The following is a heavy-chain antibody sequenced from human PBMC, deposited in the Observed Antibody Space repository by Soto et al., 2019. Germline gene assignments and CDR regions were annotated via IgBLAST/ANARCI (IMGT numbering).Heavy chain of an antibody. Sequence: PGGSLRLSCAASGFTFSNAWMSWVRQAPGKGLEWVGRIKSKTDGGTTDYAAPVKGRFTISRDDSKNTLYLQMNSLKTEDTAVYYCTTGYYDFWSGYWDRPLYWGQGTLVTVSS. J-gene: IGHJ4*02. CDR1: GFTFSNAW. D-gene: IGHD3-3*01. CDR2: IKSKTDGGTT. V-gene: IGHV3-15*01. CDR3: TTGYYDFWSGYWDRPLY.